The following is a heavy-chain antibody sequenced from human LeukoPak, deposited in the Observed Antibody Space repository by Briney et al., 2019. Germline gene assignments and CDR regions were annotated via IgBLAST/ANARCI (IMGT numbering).Heavy chain of an antibody. CDR3: AREKIGYYDGSGRGWFDP. CDR1: GGSISSDNYS. J-gene: IGHJ5*02. D-gene: IGHD3-22*01. V-gene: IGHV4-61*02. Sequence: SQTLSLTCTVTGGSISSDNYSWSWIRQPAGKGLEWIGRVYTSGSTNYNPSLKSRVTISVDTSKKQFSLKLSSVTAADTAVYYCAREKIGYYDGSGRGWFDPWGQGTLVTVSS. CDR2: VYTSGST.